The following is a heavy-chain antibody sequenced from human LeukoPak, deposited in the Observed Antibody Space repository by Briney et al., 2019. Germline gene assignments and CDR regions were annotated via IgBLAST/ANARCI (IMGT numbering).Heavy chain of an antibody. V-gene: IGHV4-59*01. CDR1: GGAISSYY. J-gene: IGHJ4*02. CDR3: ARGSGWYSAFDY. CDR2: IYYSGST. D-gene: IGHD6-19*01. Sequence: SETLSLTCTVSGGAISSYYWSWLRQPPGKGLEWLGNIYYSGSTIYNPSLKSRVIISVDTSKNQFSLRLSSVTAADTAVYYCARGSGWYSAFDYWGQGTLVTVSS.